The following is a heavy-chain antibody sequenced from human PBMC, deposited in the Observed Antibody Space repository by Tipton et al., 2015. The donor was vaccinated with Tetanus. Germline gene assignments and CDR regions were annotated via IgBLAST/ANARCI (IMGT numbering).Heavy chain of an antibody. J-gene: IGHJ4*02. CDR3: ARDPPLAVPGPEFDY. CDR1: GFIFSSYT. V-gene: IGHV3-21*01. CDR2: ISSTSSYI. Sequence: GSLRLSCEVSGFIFSSYTMNWVRQAPGKGLEWVSSISSTSSYIYYADSVKGRFTISRDNAKSSLYLQMNSLRVDDTAVYYCARDPPLAVPGPEFDYWGQGTLVTVSS. D-gene: IGHD6-19*01.